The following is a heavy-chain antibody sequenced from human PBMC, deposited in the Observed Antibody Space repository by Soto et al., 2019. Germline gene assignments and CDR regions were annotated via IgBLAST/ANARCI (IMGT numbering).Heavy chain of an antibody. CDR2: ISYSGGST. D-gene: IGHD3-10*01. CDR1: GFTFSMFA. V-gene: IGHV3-23*01. Sequence: GGSLRLSCAASGFTFSMFAMNWVRQAPGRGLEWVASISYSGGSTNYADSVRGRFTISRDNSKNTLSLQMTSLRAEDTAVYYCAKVMGSTSSTANFDYWGRGTLVTVSS. CDR3: AKVMGSTSSTANFDY. J-gene: IGHJ4*02.